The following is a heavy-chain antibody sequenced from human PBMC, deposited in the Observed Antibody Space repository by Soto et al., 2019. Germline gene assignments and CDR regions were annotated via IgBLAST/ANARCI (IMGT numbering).Heavy chain of an antibody. CDR2: IYHSGST. CDR3: VGYSYGYDYFDY. J-gene: IGHJ4*02. D-gene: IGHD5-18*01. CDR1: GGSISSSNW. V-gene: IGHV4-4*02. Sequence: SETLSLTCAVSGGSISSSNWWSWVRQPPGKGLEWIGEIYHSGSTNYNPSLKSRVTISVDKSKNQFSLKLSSVTAADTAVYYCVGYSYGYDYFDYWGQGTLVTVSS.